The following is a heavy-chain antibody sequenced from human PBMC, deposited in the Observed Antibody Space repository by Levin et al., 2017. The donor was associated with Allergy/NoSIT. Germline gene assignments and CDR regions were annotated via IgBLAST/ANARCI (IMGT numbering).Heavy chain of an antibody. CDR1: GYSFTNFG. CDR3: ARELAETAADTFDI. CDR2: ISPYNGDT. Sequence: ASVKVSCKASGYSFTNFGISWVRQAPGQGLEWMGWISPYNGDTHYAQKFQGRVTMTTDTSTSTAYMELRSLRSDDTAVYYCARELAETAADTFDIWGQGTMVTVSS. V-gene: IGHV1-18*01. D-gene: IGHD5-18*01. J-gene: IGHJ3*02.